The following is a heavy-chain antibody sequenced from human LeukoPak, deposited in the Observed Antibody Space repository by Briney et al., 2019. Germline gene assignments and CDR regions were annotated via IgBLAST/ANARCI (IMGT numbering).Heavy chain of an antibody. CDR3: AKRTAGELLLDF. CDR2: ITGSGGST. D-gene: IGHD1-7*01. V-gene: IGHV3-23*01. Sequence: PGGSLRLSCAASGVTFSSFPMSWVRQAPGKGLGWVSYITGSGGSTHYADSVKGRFTISRDNSKNTLYLEMNSLRAEDTAVYYCAKRTAGELLLDFWGQGTLVTVSS. CDR1: GVTFSSFP. J-gene: IGHJ4*02.